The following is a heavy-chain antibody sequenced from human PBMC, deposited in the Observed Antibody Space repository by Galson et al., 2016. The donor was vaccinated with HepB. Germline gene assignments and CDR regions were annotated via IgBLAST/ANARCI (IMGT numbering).Heavy chain of an antibody. Sequence: SLRLSCAASGFTLNSYAMHWVRRAPGKGLEWVAVISYDGSNRYYADSVKGRFTISRDNSENTLYLQMNGLRPEDTAVYYCARVDEGYYYLIDYWGQGTLVTVSS. V-gene: IGHV3-30-3*01. J-gene: IGHJ4*02. CDR3: ARVDEGYYYLIDY. CDR2: ISYDGSNR. CDR1: GFTLNSYA. D-gene: IGHD3-22*01.